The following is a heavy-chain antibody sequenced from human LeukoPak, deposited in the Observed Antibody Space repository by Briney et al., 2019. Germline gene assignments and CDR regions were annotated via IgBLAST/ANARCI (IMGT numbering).Heavy chain of an antibody. V-gene: IGHV3-33*01. CDR2: IWYDGSNK. Sequence: GGSLRLSCAASGFALSSYGMHWVRQAPGKGLEWVALIWYDGSNKYYADSVKGRLTISRDSSKNTLYLEMSSLRAEDTAVYFCARERTLYVSGSGYGMDVWGQGTTVTVSS. CDR1: GFALSSYG. J-gene: IGHJ6*02. D-gene: IGHD3-10*01. CDR3: ARERTLYVSGSGYGMDV.